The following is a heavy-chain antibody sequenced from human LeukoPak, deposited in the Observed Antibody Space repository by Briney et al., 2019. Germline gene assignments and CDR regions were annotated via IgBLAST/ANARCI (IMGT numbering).Heavy chain of an antibody. CDR3: ARRGADYFDY. D-gene: IGHD3-10*01. CDR1: GGSISYYY. J-gene: IGHJ4*02. Sequence: SETLPLTCTVSGGSISYYYWSWIRQPPGKGLEWIGYIYYSGSTNYNPSLKSRVTISVDTSKNQFSLKLSSVTAADTAVYYCARRGADYFDYWGQGTLVTVSS. V-gene: IGHV4-59*01. CDR2: IYYSGST.